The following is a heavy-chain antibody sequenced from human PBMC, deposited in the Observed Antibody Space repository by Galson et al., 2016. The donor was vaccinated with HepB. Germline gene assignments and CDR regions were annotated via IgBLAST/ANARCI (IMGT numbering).Heavy chain of an antibody. Sequence: SETLSLTCAVYGGSFTSSYWGWIRQPPGKGLEWIGEVNHSGRTNYNPSLKSRVTLSLDTSKNQFSLRLTSVTAADTAVYYCARVDFIWNDGWFDPWGQGSLVIISS. CDR2: VNHSGRT. CDR1: GGSFTSSY. D-gene: IGHD1-1*01. J-gene: IGHJ5*02. CDR3: ARVDFIWNDGWFDP. V-gene: IGHV4-34*01.